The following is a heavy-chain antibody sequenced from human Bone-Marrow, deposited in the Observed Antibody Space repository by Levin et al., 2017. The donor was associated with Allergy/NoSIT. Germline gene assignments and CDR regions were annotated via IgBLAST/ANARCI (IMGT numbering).Heavy chain of an antibody. J-gene: IGHJ4*02. CDR1: GFSLTSNGVA. CDR2: LYWDDDR. V-gene: IGHV2-5*02. D-gene: IGHD6-19*01. CDR3: AHSGTNSNAWRIFDY. Sequence: SGPTLVKPTQTRTLSCTFSGFSLTSNGVAVGWIRQPPGKALEWLALLYWDDDRRYNPSLQTRRTIAWDTPTNQVGLTMTDMAAVDTATDYCAHSGTNSNAWRIFDYWGQGALVTVSS.